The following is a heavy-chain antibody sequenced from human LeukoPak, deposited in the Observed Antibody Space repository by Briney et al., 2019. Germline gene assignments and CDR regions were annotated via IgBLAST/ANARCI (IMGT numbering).Heavy chain of an antibody. J-gene: IGHJ4*02. CDR3: AKEGRMTTVTNTFDY. Sequence: GGSLRLSCAASGFTFSSYAMSWVRQAPGKGLEWVSAISGSGGSTYYADSVKGRFTISRDNSKNTLYLQMNSLRAEDTAVYYCAKEGRMTTVTNTFDYWGQGTLVTVPS. CDR2: ISGSGGST. CDR1: GFTFSSYA. V-gene: IGHV3-23*01. D-gene: IGHD4-11*01.